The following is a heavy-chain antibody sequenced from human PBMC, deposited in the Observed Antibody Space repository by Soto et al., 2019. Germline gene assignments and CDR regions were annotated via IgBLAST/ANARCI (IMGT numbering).Heavy chain of an antibody. D-gene: IGHD4-4*01. CDR3: ARDSRGYAGTTVTPFDY. V-gene: IGHV1-18*04. CDR2: ISAYNGNT. CDR1: GYTFTSYG. J-gene: IGHJ4*02. Sequence: QVQLVQSGAEVKKPGASVKVSCKASGYTFTSYGISWVRQAPGQGLEWMGWISAYNGNTNYAQKLQGRVTMTTDTSTSTAYTELRSLRSDDTAVYYCARDSRGYAGTTVTPFDYWGQGTLVTVSS.